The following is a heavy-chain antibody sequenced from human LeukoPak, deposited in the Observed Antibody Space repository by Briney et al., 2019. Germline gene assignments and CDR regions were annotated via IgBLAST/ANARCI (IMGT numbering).Heavy chain of an antibody. CDR2: ISGSGGST. V-gene: IGHV3-23*01. CDR1: GLTFSSYA. CDR3: AKASGVVVVPAAIDY. Sequence: GGSLRLSCAASGLTFSSYAMSWVRQAPGRGLKWVSAISGSGGSTYYADSVKGRFTISRDNSKNPLYLQMNSLRAEDTAVYYCAKASGVVVVPAAIDYWGQGTLATVSS. J-gene: IGHJ4*02. D-gene: IGHD2-2*01.